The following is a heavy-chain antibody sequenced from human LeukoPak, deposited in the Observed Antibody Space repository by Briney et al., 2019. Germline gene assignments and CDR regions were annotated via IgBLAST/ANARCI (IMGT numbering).Heavy chain of an antibody. V-gene: IGHV3-23*01. D-gene: IGHD3-22*01. CDR2: ISSSGAYT. CDR1: GFTFSSYA. J-gene: IGHJ4*02. CDR3: AKIPDYYDNSGNAY. Sequence: GRSLRLSCAASGFTFSSYAMHWVRQAPGKGLEWVSRISSSGAYTSYADSVKGRFTISRDNSKSTLCLQMNSLRAEDTAVYYCAKIPDYYDNSGNAYWGQGTLVTVSS.